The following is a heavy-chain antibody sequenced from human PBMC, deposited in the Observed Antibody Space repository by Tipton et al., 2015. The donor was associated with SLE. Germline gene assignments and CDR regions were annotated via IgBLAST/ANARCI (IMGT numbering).Heavy chain of an antibody. CDR3: ARESRAAASDY. Sequence: SLRLSCAASGFTFSSYSMNWVRQAPGKGLEWVAVISYDGSNKYYADSVKGRFTISRDNSKNTLYLQMNSLRAEDTAVYYCARESRAAASDYWGQGTLVTVSS. V-gene: IGHV3-30*03. J-gene: IGHJ4*02. CDR2: ISYDGSNK. D-gene: IGHD6-13*01. CDR1: GFTFSSYS.